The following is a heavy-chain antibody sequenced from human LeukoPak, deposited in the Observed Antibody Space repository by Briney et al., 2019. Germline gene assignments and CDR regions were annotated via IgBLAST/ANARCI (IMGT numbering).Heavy chain of an antibody. CDR2: IYYSGST. Sequence: SETLSLTCTVSGGSISSYYWTWIRQPPGKGLEWIGYIYYSGSTNYNPSLKSRVTISVDTSKNQFSLKLTSVTAADTAVYYCARRHAFDIWGQGTMVTVSS. J-gene: IGHJ3*02. CDR3: ARRHAFDI. CDR1: GGSISSYY. V-gene: IGHV4-59*13.